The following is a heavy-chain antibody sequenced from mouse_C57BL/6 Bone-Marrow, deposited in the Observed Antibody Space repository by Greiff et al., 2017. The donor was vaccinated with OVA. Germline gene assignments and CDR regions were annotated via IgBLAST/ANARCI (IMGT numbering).Heavy chain of an antibody. CDR3: ARGSSGYPAWFAY. CDR2: ILPSIGRT. Sequence: QVQLQQSGSELRSPGSSVKLSCKAFDSEVFPNAFMCWVRQKPGHVFEWIGGILPSIGRTIYGEKFEDKATLVADTLSNTSSLELHSLTSEDSAIYVCARGSSGYPAWFAYWGQGTLVTVSA. D-gene: IGHD3-2*02. CDR1: DSEVFPNAF. J-gene: IGHJ3*01. V-gene: IGHV15-2*01.